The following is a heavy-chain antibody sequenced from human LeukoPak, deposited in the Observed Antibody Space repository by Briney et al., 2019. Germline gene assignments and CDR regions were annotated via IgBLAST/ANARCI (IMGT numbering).Heavy chain of an antibody. CDR2: ISGSGGST. Sequence: GGSLRLSCAASGFTFSSYAMSWVRQAPGKGLEWVSAISGSGGSTYYADSVKGRFTISIDNSKNTLYLQMNSLRAEDTAVYYCAKDLADCSSTSCYNALFDYWGQGTLVTVSS. D-gene: IGHD2-2*01. CDR1: GFTFSSYA. J-gene: IGHJ4*02. CDR3: AKDLADCSSTSCYNALFDY. V-gene: IGHV3-23*01.